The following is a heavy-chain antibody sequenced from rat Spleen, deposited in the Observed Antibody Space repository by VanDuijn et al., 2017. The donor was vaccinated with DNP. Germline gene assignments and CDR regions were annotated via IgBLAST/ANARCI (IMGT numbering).Heavy chain of an antibody. CDR2: ITTSGDST. Sequence: EVQLVETGGDLVQPGRSLKVSCVVSGFTFNKYWMTWIRQVPGKGLEWVASITTSGDSTYSPDSVKGRFTISRDNAKSTLYLQMDSLRSEDTATYYCARRGYYGSYWYFDFWGPGTMVTVSS. CDR1: GFTFNKYW. CDR3: ARRGYYGSYWYFDF. D-gene: IGHD1-6*01. V-gene: IGHV5-31*01. J-gene: IGHJ1*01.